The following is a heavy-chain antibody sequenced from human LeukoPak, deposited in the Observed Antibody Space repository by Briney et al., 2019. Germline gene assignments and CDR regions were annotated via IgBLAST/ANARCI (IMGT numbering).Heavy chain of an antibody. D-gene: IGHD3-22*01. CDR1: GDSISSASYY. Sequence: SETLSLTCTVSGDSISSASYYWGWIRQPPGKGLEWVGTVYYSGTTYYNPSLESRVTMSVDTSKNQFSLRLSSVTAADTAVYYCVRGRGSRGYQFMGFDSWGQGALVTVSS. CDR3: VRGRGSRGYQFMGFDS. CDR2: VYYSGTT. J-gene: IGHJ4*02. V-gene: IGHV4-39*07.